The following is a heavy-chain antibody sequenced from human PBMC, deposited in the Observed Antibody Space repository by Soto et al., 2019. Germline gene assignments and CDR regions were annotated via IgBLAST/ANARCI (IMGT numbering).Heavy chain of an antibody. CDR1: GFTFSSYS. V-gene: IGHV3-48*01. J-gene: IGHJ3*02. CDR3: ARAEGYCSGGSCYTTSSAFDI. Sequence: GGSLRLSCAASGFTFSSYSMNWVRQAPGKGLEWVSYISSSSSTIYYADSVKGRFTISRDNAKNSLYLQMNSLRAEDTAVYYCARAEGYCSGGSCYTTSSAFDIWGQGTMVTVSS. CDR2: ISSSSSTI. D-gene: IGHD2-15*01.